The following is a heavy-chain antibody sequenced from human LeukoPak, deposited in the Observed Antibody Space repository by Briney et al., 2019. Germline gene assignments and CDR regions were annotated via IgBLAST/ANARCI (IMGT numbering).Heavy chain of an antibody. CDR2: VYYSGST. CDR1: GVSIRRYY. D-gene: IGHD5-18*01. V-gene: IGHV4-59*08. CDR3: ARHNTAMVLDH. J-gene: IGHJ4*02. Sequence: PSETLSLTFTGSGVSIRRYYWSWIRQPPGKGLEWIGYVYYSGSTNFNPSLKSRDTISVDTSKNQFSLKLSSVPAADTAVYYCARHNTAMVLDHWGQGTLVTVSS.